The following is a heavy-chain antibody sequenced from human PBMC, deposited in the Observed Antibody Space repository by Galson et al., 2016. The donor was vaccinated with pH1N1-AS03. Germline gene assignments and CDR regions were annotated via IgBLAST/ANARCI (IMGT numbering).Heavy chain of an antibody. Sequence: SVKVSCKASGYTFTGYYMHWVRQAPGQGLEWMGRINPNSGDTDSAQKFQGRVTMTRDTSIDTAYMELRGLTSDDTAVYYCARDAPFAASSNLVRVFAFDVGGQGTMVSVSS. CDR1: GYTFTGYY. D-gene: IGHD6-13*01. CDR2: INPNSGDT. CDR3: ARDAPFAASSNLVRVFAFDV. J-gene: IGHJ3*01. V-gene: IGHV1-2*06.